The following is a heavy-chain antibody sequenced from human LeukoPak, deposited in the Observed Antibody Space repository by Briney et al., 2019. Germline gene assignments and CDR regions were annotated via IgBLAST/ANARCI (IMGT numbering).Heavy chain of an antibody. CDR2: IYTSGST. CDR1: GFTFSSYA. J-gene: IGHJ3*02. CDR3: ARQKCTSTSCLTKNAFDI. D-gene: IGHD2-2*01. Sequence: GSLRLSCAASGFTFSSYAMSWIRQPPGKGLEWIGYIYTSGSTNYNPSLESRVTISVDTSKNQFSLDLSSVTAADTAAYYCARQKCTSTSCLTKNAFDIWGQGTMVTVSS. V-gene: IGHV4-4*09.